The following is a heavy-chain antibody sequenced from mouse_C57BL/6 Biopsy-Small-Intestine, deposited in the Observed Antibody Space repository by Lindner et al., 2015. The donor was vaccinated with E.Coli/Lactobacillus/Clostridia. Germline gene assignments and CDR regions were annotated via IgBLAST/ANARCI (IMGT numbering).Heavy chain of an antibody. V-gene: IGHV5-17*01. CDR1: GFTFSDYG. J-gene: IGHJ2*01. CDR3: ARERYFFDY. D-gene: IGHD1-1*01. CDR2: ISSGSSTI. Sequence: VQLQESGGGLVKPGGSLKLSCAASGFTFSDYGMHWVRQAPEKGLEWVAYISSGSSTIYYADTMEGRFTISRDNAKNTLFLQMTSLRSEDTAMYYCARERYFFDYWGQGTTLTVSS.